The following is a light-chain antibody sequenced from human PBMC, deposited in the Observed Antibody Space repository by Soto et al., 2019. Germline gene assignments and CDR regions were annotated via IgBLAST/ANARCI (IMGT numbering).Light chain of an antibody. Sequence: AIQLTQSPSSLSASVGDTVSITCRASQGFNSALAWLHQKSGKGPELLIYDASNLESGVPSRFSGSGSGTDFTLTITNVQPEDFATYYCQQSNSYPLTFGQGTRLEI. CDR3: QQSNSYPLT. J-gene: IGKJ5*01. CDR2: DAS. V-gene: IGKV1-13*02. CDR1: QGFNSA.